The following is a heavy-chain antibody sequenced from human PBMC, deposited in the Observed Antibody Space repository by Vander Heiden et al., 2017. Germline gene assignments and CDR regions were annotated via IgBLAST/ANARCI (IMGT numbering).Heavy chain of an antibody. CDR1: GYTFNTYA. CDR2: MDPKTGET. V-gene: IGHV1-8*01. D-gene: IGHD1-26*01. J-gene: IGHJ4*02. Sequence: GQVVQSGAEVKKPGASVRVSCKDSGYTFNTYAINWVRQASGQGLEWMGWMDPKTGETGYAQRFQGRVTMTRNISRSTAYMELSGLRSEDTAVYFCARVARFAGSYYNYFDTWGQGSLVTVSS. CDR3: ARVARFAGSYYNYFDT.